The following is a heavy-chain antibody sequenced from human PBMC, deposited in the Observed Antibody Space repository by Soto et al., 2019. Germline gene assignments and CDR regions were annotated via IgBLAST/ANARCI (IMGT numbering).Heavy chain of an antibody. Sequence: SETLSLTCTVSGGSISSGDYYWSWIRQPPGKGLEWIGYIYYSGSTNYNPSLKSRVTISVDTSKNQFSLKLSSVTAADTAVYYCARGGDDIVVVPAATFDYWGQGTLVTVSS. V-gene: IGHV4-61*08. CDR3: ARGGDDIVVVPAATFDY. CDR2: IYYSGST. J-gene: IGHJ4*02. D-gene: IGHD2-2*01. CDR1: GGSISSGDYY.